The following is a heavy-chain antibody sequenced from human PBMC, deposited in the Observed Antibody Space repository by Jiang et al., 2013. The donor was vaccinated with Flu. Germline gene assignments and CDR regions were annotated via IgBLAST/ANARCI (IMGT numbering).Heavy chain of an antibody. Sequence: GPGLVKPSETLSLTCTVSSVSISSSSYYWGWIRQPPGRGLEWIGTISDSGSTYYNASLKSRATISTDTSKNQFSLRLSSVTAVDTAVYYCARFRITIFGVVNRAFDIWGQ. CDR1: SVSISSSSYY. D-gene: IGHD3-3*01. J-gene: IGHJ3*02. CDR2: ISDSGST. CDR3: ARFRITIFGVVNRAFDI. V-gene: IGHV4-39*01.